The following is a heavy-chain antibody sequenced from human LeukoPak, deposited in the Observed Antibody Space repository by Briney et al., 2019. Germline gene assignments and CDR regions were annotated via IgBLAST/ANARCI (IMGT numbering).Heavy chain of an antibody. V-gene: IGHV2-26*01. CDR3: ARSGSFGENGFWDAFDI. J-gene: IGHJ3*02. CDR2: IFSNDEK. CDR1: GFSLSNARMG. Sequence: KESGPVLVKPTETLTLTCTVSGFSLSNARMGVSWIRQPPGKALEWLAHIFSNDEKSYSTSLKSRLTISKDTSKSQVVLTMTNMHPVDTATYYCARSGSFGENGFWDAFDIWGQGTMVTVSS. D-gene: IGHD3-16*01.